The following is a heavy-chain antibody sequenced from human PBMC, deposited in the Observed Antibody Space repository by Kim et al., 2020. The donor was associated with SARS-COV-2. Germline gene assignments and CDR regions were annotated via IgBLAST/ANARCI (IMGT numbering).Heavy chain of an antibody. CDR1: GYTFTSYA. V-gene: IGHV7-4-1*02. CDR2: INTNTGNP. Sequence: ASVKVSCKASGYTFTSYAMNWVRQAPGQGLEWMGWINTNTGNPTYAQGFTGRFVFPLDTSVSTAYLQISSLKAEDTAVYYCARVHVLLWFGGAFDIWGQGTMVTVSS. D-gene: IGHD3-10*01. CDR3: ARVHVLLWFGGAFDI. J-gene: IGHJ3*02.